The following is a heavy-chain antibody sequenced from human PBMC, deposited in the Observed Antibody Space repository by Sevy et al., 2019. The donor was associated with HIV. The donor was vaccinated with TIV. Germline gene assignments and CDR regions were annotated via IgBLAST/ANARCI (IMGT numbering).Heavy chain of an antibody. Sequence: SETLSLTCTVSGDSISSSYWSWIRQPPGKGLEWIGYIYYSGITNYNPSLKSRVTISRDMSKNQFSLKLSSVTAADTAVYYCARGSQYYYYAMDLWGQGTTVTVSS. CDR3: ARGSQYYYYAMDL. CDR2: IYYSGIT. CDR1: GDSISSSY. V-gene: IGHV4-59*01. J-gene: IGHJ6*02.